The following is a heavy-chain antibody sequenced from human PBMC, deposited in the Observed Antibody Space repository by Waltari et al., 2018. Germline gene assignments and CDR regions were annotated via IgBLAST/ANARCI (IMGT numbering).Heavy chain of an antibody. CDR1: GGPFRNDV. CDR3: SRSYYYDRIGDYPSLGAFDY. Sequence: QVQLVQSGAEVKKPGSSVQVSCKASGGPFRNDVINWVRQAPGQGIAWMGVIIPIFGTPNYAQKFQGRVTIIADESTSTVYMELSSLRSEDTAVYYCSRSYYYDRIGDYPSLGAFDYWGQGTLVTVSS. CDR2: IIPIFGTP. D-gene: IGHD3-22*01. V-gene: IGHV1-69*12. J-gene: IGHJ4*02.